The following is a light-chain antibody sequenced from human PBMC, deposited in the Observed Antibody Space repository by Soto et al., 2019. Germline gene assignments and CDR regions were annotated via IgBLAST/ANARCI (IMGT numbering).Light chain of an antibody. V-gene: IGLV1-44*01. CDR3: AAWDDSLNAWV. J-gene: IGLJ3*02. Sequence: QLVLTQPPSASGTPGQTVAISCSGTNSNIGSYTVNWYQQFPGTAPRLLIYGNIQRPSGVPDRFSGSKSDTSASLAISGLLSEDESDYYCAAWDDSLNAWVFGGGTKITVL. CDR2: GNI. CDR1: NSNIGSYT.